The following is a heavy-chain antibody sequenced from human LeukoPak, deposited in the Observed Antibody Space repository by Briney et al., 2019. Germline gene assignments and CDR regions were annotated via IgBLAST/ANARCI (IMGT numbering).Heavy chain of an antibody. CDR1: GGSISSYY. J-gene: IGHJ4*02. V-gene: IGHV4-59*01. CDR3: ARVAQKSRIFDY. D-gene: IGHD2/OR15-2a*01. CDR2: IYYSGST. Sequence: PETLSLTCTVSGGSISSYYWSRIRQPPGKGLEWIGYIYYSGSTNYNPSLKSRVTISVDTSKNQFSPKLSSVTAADTAVYYCARVAQKSRIFDYWGQGTLVTVSS.